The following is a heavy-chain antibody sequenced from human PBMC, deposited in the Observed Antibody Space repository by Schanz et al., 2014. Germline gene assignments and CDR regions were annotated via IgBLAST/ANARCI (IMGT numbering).Heavy chain of an antibody. J-gene: IGHJ4*02. CDR2: VSRSTPDI. CDR3: VRDSFFAFDY. D-gene: IGHD3-3*01. V-gene: IGHV3-48*01. Sequence: EVQLVESGGGLIQPGGSLRLSCAASGFGFSSYSMNWVRQAPGKGLEWVSYVSRSTPDIYYPDSVKGRFTMSRDNAKNSVFLQMNSLRAEDTAVYYCVRDSFFAFDYWGQGTLVTVSS. CDR1: GFGFSSYS.